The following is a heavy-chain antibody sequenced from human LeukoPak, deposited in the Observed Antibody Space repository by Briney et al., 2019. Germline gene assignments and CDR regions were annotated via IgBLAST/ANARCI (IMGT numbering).Heavy chain of an antibody. J-gene: IGHJ4*02. CDR3: ATPPPYCGGDCYFDY. Sequence: GASVKVSCKASGYTFTSYYMHWVRQAPGQGLEWMGIINPSGGSTSYAQKFQGRVTMTRDTSTSTAYMELSSLRSEDTAVYYCATPPPYCGGDCYFDYWGQGTLVTVSS. D-gene: IGHD2-21*01. CDR2: INPSGGST. CDR1: GYTFTSYY. V-gene: IGHV1-46*01.